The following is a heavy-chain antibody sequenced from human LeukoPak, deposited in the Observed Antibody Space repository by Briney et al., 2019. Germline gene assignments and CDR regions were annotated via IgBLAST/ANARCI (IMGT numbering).Heavy chain of an antibody. CDR3: ARAPAEIGGYYPEYFRH. Sequence: GGSLRLSCAASGFTFSRYWMHWVRQAPGVGLVWVSRIKSDGSTNYADSVKGRFTISRDNAKNTVSLQMNSLRAEDTGVYYCARAPAEIGGYYPEYFRHWGQGTLVTVSS. J-gene: IGHJ1*01. V-gene: IGHV3-74*01. D-gene: IGHD3-22*01. CDR2: IKSDGST. CDR1: GFTFSRYW.